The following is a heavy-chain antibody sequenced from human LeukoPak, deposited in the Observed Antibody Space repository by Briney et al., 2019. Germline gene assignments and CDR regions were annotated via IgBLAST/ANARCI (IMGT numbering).Heavy chain of an antibody. J-gene: IGHJ5*02. CDR2: IASNSYII. CDR1: GFNFKTHG. Sequence: GGSLRLSCPASGFNFKTHGINWVRQAPRGGLEWISYIASNSYIIHYADSVRGRFTISRDNAKNSLYLQLTNLRADDTAVYYCARDLVSSLASWGTGTLVAVSS. D-gene: IGHD2-8*01. CDR3: ARDLVSSLAS. V-gene: IGHV3-48*01.